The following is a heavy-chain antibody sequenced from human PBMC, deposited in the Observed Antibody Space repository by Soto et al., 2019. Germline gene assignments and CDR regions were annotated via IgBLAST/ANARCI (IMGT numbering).Heavy chain of an antibody. CDR1: GFTFSSYS. CDR2: ISSSSSYI. Sequence: EVQLVESGGGLVKPGGSLRLSCAASGFTFSSYSMNWVRQAPGKGLEWVSSISSSSSYIYYADSVKGRFTSSRDNAKNSLYLQMNSLRAEDTAVYYCARDPLLGEFDWLFPPDNWFDPWGQGTLVTVSS. V-gene: IGHV3-21*01. CDR3: ARDPLLGEFDWLFPPDNWFDP. J-gene: IGHJ5*02. D-gene: IGHD3-9*01.